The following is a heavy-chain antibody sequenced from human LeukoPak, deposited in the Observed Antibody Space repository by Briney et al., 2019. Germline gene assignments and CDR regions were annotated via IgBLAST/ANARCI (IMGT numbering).Heavy chain of an antibody. CDR3: ARELLGPHFYGMDV. Sequence: GGSLLLSCAASGFPFSDYDMHWARQVTGKGLEWVSAIHTSGLTYYANSVKGRFIISRDNGKDSLFLQMNSLRAGDTSVYYCARELLGPHFYGMDVWGQGTTVTVSS. CDR2: IHTSGLT. D-gene: IGHD3-3*02. V-gene: IGHV3-13*01. J-gene: IGHJ6*02. CDR1: GFPFSDYD.